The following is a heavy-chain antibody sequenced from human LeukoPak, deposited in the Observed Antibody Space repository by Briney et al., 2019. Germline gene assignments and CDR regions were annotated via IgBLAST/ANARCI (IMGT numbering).Heavy chain of an antibody. V-gene: IGHV1-46*01. CDR2: INPSGGST. CDR3: ARAMSLQWLGPRDYMDV. Sequence: GASVKVSCKASGGTFSSHAISWVRQAPGQGLEWMGIINPSGGSTSYAQKFQGRVTMTRDTSTSTVYMELSSLRSEDTAVYYCARAMSLQWLGPRDYMDVWGKGTTVTISS. D-gene: IGHD6-19*01. J-gene: IGHJ6*03. CDR1: GGTFSSHA.